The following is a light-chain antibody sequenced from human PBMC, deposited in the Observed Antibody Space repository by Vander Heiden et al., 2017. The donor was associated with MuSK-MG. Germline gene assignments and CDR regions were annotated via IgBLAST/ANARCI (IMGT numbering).Light chain of an antibody. Sequence: DVVMTQSPLSLPVTLGQPASISCRSSQSLVSSDGNTHLNWFHQRPGQSPRRLIYKVSNRDSGVPDRFSGSGSGIDFTLKITRVEAEDVGVFYCKQGTHWPYTFGQGTRLEIK. CDR3: KQGTHWPYT. J-gene: IGKJ2*01. CDR2: KVS. CDR1: QSLVSSDGNTH. V-gene: IGKV2-30*01.